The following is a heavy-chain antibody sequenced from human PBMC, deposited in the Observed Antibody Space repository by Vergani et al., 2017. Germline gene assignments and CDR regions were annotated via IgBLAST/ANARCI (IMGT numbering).Heavy chain of an antibody. D-gene: IGHD3-9*01. CDR1: GGSISSGDYY. V-gene: IGHV4-30-4*01. J-gene: IGHJ4*02. CDR2: INYSGST. CDR3: ARGGNEPYDILTGPTIFDY. Sequence: QVQLQESGPGLVKPSQTLSLTCTVSGGSISSGDYYWSWIRQPQGKGLEWIGYINYSGSTYYNPSLKSRVTISVDTAKIQFSLKLSSVTAADTAVYYGARGGNEPYDILTGPTIFDYWGQGTLVTVSS.